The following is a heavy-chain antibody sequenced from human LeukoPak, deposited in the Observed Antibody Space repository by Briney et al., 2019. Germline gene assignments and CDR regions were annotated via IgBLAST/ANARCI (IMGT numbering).Heavy chain of an antibody. Sequence: PSETLSLTCTVSGGSINSDSYYWTWIRQPAGKGLEWIGRIYTTGGPSYNPSLKSRATMSIDTSKNQFSLKLSSVSAADTAVYCCARDRGLTTARGVPSWFDPWGQGTLVSVSS. CDR2: IYTTGGP. J-gene: IGHJ5*02. D-gene: IGHD3-10*01. CDR1: GGSINSDSYY. CDR3: ARDRGLTTARGVPSWFDP. V-gene: IGHV4-61*02.